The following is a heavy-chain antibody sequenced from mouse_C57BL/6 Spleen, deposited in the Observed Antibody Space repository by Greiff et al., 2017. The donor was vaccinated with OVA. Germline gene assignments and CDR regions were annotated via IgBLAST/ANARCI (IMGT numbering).Heavy chain of an antibody. CDR2: IYPRSGNT. Sequence: VQLQESGAELARPGASVKLSCKASGYTFTSYGISWVKQRTGQGLEWIGEIYPRSGNTYYNEKFKGKATLTADKSSSTAYMELRSLTSEDSAVYFCARERDYDYDVPYFDVWGTGTTVTVSS. CDR1: GYTFTSYG. D-gene: IGHD2-4*01. J-gene: IGHJ1*03. CDR3: ARERDYDYDVPYFDV. V-gene: IGHV1-81*01.